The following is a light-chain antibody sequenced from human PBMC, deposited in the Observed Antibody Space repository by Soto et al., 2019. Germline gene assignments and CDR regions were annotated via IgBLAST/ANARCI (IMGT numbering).Light chain of an antibody. CDR2: DAS. Sequence: EIVMTQSPATLSVSPGERATLSCRASQSVSSNLAWYQQKPGQAPRLLIYDASTRATGIPARFSGSGAGTEFTLTLSSLQSEDFAVYYCQQYNKWPPLTFGGGTKVEI. V-gene: IGKV3-15*01. CDR1: QSVSSN. J-gene: IGKJ4*01. CDR3: QQYNKWPPLT.